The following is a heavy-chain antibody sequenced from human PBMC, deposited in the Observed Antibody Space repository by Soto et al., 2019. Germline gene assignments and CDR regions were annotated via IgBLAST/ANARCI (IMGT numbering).Heavy chain of an antibody. Sequence: SETLSLTCTVSGGSISSSSYYWGWIRQPPGKGLEWIGSIYYSGSTYYNPSFKSRVTISVDTSKNQFSLKLSSVTAADTAVYYCRHEGAGSHYYYYGMDGWCQGTTVTVSS. D-gene: IGHD3-10*01. V-gene: IGHV4-39*01. J-gene: IGHJ6*02. CDR3: RHEGAGSHYYYYGMDG. CDR2: IYYSGST. CDR1: GGSISSSSYY.